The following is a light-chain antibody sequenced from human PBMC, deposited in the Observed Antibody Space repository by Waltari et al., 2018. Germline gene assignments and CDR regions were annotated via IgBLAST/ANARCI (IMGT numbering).Light chain of an antibody. J-gene: IGKJ3*01. CDR1: QSISSY. V-gene: IGKV1-39*01. CDR3: QQSYSRPLFT. CDR2: AAS. Sequence: DIQMTQSPSSLSASVGDRVTITCRASQSISSYLNWYQQKPGKAPKLLIYAASSLQSGVPSRFSGSGSGTDFTLTISSLQPEDFATYFCQQSYSRPLFTFGPGTKVYL.